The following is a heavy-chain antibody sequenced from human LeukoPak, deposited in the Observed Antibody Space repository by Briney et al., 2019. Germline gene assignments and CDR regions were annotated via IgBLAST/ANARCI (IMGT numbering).Heavy chain of an antibody. CDR3: ARFMLGISGYYYGMDV. CDR1: GYTFTSYG. J-gene: IGHJ6*04. V-gene: IGHV1-18*04. CDR2: ISAYNGNT. Sequence: ASVKVSCKASGYTFTSYGISWVRQAPGQGLEWMGWISAYNGNTIYAQKLQGRVTMTTDTSTSTAYMELRSLRSDDTAVYYCARFMLGISGYYYGMDVWGKGTTVTVSS. D-gene: IGHD3-16*01.